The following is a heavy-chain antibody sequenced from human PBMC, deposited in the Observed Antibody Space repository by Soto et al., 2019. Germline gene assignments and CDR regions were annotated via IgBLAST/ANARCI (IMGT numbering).Heavy chain of an antibody. CDR1: GYTFTSYY. Sequence: ASVKVSCKASGYTFTSYYMHWVRQAPGQGLEWMGIINPSGGSTSYAQKFQGRVTMTRDTSTSTVYMELSSLRSEDTAVYYCARGDHLRYFRVYYYYGMDVWGQGTTVTVSS. J-gene: IGHJ6*02. CDR2: INPSGGST. V-gene: IGHV1-46*03. D-gene: IGHD3-9*01. CDR3: ARGDHLRYFRVYYYYGMDV.